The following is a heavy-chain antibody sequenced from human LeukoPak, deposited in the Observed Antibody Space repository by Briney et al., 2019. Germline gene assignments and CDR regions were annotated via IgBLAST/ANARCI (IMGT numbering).Heavy chain of an antibody. D-gene: IGHD3-3*01. J-gene: IGHJ4*02. CDR3: ARGSSITISGEYFDY. CDR1: GGSISRGGYY. Sequence: SQTLSLTCTVSGGSISRGGYYWSWIRQQPGKGLEWIGYIYYSGSTHYNPSLRSRVTMSVDTSKNQFPLKVSSVTAADTAMYFCARGSSITISGEYFDYWGQGTLVTVSS. CDR2: IYYSGST. V-gene: IGHV4-31*03.